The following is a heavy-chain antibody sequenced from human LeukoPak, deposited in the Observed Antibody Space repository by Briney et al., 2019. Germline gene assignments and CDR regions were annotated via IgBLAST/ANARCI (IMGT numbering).Heavy chain of an antibody. CDR2: IYYSGST. Sequence: SETLSLTCTVSGGSISSSSYYWGWIRQPPRKGLEWIGSIYYSGSTYYNPSLKSRVTISVDTSKNQFSLKLSSVTAADTAVYYCARSAYYYDSSGYPGDAFDIWGQGTMVTVSS. CDR1: GGSISSSSYY. V-gene: IGHV4-39*01. J-gene: IGHJ3*02. CDR3: ARSAYYYDSSGYPGDAFDI. D-gene: IGHD3-22*01.